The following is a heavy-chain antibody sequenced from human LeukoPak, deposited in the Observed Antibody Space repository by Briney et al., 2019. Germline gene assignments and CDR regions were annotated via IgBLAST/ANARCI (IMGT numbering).Heavy chain of an antibody. CDR2: INPSGGGA. V-gene: IGHV1-46*02. D-gene: IGHD6-13*01. CDR1: GYIFNDYY. Sequence: GASVKVSCKASGYIFNDYYMHWVRQAPGQGLEWMGIINPSGGGAFYAQKFQGRVTMTRDTSTSTAYMELSSLRSEDTAVYYCARPRTSSWYFFDYWGQGTLVTVSS. CDR3: ARPRTSSWYFFDY. J-gene: IGHJ4*02.